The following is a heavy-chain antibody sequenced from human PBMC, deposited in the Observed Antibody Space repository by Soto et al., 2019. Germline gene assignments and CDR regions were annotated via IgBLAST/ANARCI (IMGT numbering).Heavy chain of an antibody. CDR1: GAYMRNDYYY. CDR2: MHHSGRT. D-gene: IGHD2-15*01. V-gene: IGHV4-31*03. CDR3: ARWVEVSLDYFDS. J-gene: IGHJ4*02. Sequence: QVQLQESGPGLVKPSETLSLTCTVSGAYMRNDYYYWSWVRQNPGKDLEWIGHMHHSGRTHYNPSLKSRVAISVDTSKNQFSLCLNSVTAADTAVYYCARWVEVSLDYFDSWGQGTPVTVSS.